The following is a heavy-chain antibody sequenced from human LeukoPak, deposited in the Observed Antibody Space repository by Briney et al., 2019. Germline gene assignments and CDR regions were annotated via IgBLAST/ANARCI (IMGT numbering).Heavy chain of an antibody. V-gene: IGHV7-4-1*02. J-gene: IGHJ4*02. D-gene: IGHD6-6*01. CDR3: ARGAARRALDY. Sequence: ASVKVSCKASGYTFTSYAMNWVRQAPGQGLEWMGWINTNTGNPTYAQGFTGRFVFSLDTSVSTTYLQISSLKAEDIAVYCCARGAARRALDYWGQGTLVTVSS. CDR1: GYTFTSYA. CDR2: INTNTGNP.